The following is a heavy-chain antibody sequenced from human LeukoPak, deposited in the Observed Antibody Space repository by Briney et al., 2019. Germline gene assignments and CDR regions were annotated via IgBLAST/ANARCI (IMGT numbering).Heavy chain of an antibody. CDR2: ISGSATST. CDR3: AKGRGDSAPRSREADY. J-gene: IGHJ4*02. Sequence: PGGSLRLSCAASGFTFSSYAMSWVRQAPAKGLEWVSAISGSATSTYYADSVKGRFTISRDNSKNTLYLQMDSLRAEDTAVYFCAKGRGDSAPRSREADYWGQGTLVTVSS. D-gene: IGHD3-16*01. CDR1: GFTFSSYA. V-gene: IGHV3-23*01.